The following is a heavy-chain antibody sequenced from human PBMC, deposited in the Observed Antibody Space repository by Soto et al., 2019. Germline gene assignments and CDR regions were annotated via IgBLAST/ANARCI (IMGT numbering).Heavy chain of an antibody. J-gene: IGHJ1*01. CDR3: ARDGVGYSSSWPEYFQH. Sequence: GGSLRLSCAASGFTFSSYWMSWVRQAPGKGLEWVANIKQDGSEKYYVDSVKGRFTISRDNAKNSLYLQMNSLRAEDTAVYYCARDGVGYSSSWPEYFQHWGQGTLVTVSS. CDR1: GFTFSSYW. V-gene: IGHV3-7*01. D-gene: IGHD6-13*01. CDR2: IKQDGSEK.